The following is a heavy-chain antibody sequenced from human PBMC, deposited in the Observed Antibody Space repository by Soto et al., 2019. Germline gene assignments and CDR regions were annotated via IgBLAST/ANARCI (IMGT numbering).Heavy chain of an antibody. J-gene: IGHJ6*02. D-gene: IGHD2-8*01. Sequence: QITLKESGPTLVKPTQTLTLTCTFSGFSLSADGVGVGWIRQPPGKALEWLALIYWDDDKRYSPSLESRLTITKDTSRNQVVLKMTNMDLVDTATYYCAHSRAPRVLDVWGRGTTVTVSS. CDR1: GFSLSADGVG. CDR3: AHSRAPRVLDV. CDR2: IYWDDDK. V-gene: IGHV2-5*02.